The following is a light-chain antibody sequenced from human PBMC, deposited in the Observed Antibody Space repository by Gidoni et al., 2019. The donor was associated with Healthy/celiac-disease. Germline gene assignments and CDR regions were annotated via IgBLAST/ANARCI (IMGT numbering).Light chain of an antibody. CDR1: SSNIGNNY. J-gene: IGLJ2*01. CDR2: DNN. CDR3: GTWDSSLSAGV. Sequence: QSVLTQPPSVSAAPGQKVTISCSGSSSNIGNNYVSWSQQLPGTAPKLLIYDNNKRPSGIPDRFSGSKSGTSATPGITGLQTGDEADYYCGTWDSSLSAGVFGGGTKLTVL. V-gene: IGLV1-51*01.